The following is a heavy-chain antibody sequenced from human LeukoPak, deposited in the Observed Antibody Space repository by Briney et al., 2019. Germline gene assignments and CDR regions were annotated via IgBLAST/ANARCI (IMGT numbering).Heavy chain of an antibody. Sequence: GGSLRLSCAVSGFTVSNYYMSWVRQAPGKGLEWVSVIYSGGNTHYADSVKARFTISRDNSKNTLYLQMNSLRAEDTAIYYCARDPSGHWYFDLWGRGTLVTVSS. CDR3: ARDPSGHWYFDL. D-gene: IGHD7-27*01. CDR1: GFTVSNYY. J-gene: IGHJ2*01. V-gene: IGHV3-66*01. CDR2: IYSGGNT.